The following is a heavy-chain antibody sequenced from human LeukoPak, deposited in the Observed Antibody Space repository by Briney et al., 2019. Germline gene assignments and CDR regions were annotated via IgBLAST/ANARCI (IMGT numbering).Heavy chain of an antibody. Sequence: SETLSLTCTVSGGSISSYYWSWIRQPPGKGLEWIGYIYYSGTTSYNPSLKSRITISVDTSRNHFSLRLTSVTAADTAVYYCARWFYYGSGRRQFDYWGQGALVTVSS. J-gene: IGHJ4*02. CDR1: GGSISSYY. D-gene: IGHD3-10*01. V-gene: IGHV4-59*08. CDR2: IYYSGTT. CDR3: ARWFYYGSGRRQFDY.